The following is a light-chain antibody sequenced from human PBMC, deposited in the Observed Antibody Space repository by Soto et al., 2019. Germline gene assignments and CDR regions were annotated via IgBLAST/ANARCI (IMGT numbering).Light chain of an antibody. CDR1: QGVSRY. CDR3: QQLNTYPVT. J-gene: IGKJ4*01. Sequence: IQLTQSPSSLSASVGDSVTITCRASQGVSRYLSWYQQKPGRAPILLISAASTLQSGVPARFSGSGSGTYFTLSITSRQPEDFATYYCQQLNTYPVTFGGGTKVEIK. V-gene: IGKV1-9*01. CDR2: AAS.